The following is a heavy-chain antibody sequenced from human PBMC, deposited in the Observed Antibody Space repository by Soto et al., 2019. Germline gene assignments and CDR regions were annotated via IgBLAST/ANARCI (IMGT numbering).Heavy chain of an antibody. CDR3: AKLYDSSGYYGEDTYYFDY. V-gene: IGHV1-18*01. J-gene: IGHJ4*02. Sequence: ASVKVSCKASGYTFTSYGISWVRQAPGQGLEWMGWISAYNGNTNYAQKLQGRVTMTTDTSTSTAYMELRSLRSDDTAVYYCAKLYDSSGYYGEDTYYFDYWGQGTLVTVSS. D-gene: IGHD3-22*01. CDR2: ISAYNGNT. CDR1: GYTFTSYG.